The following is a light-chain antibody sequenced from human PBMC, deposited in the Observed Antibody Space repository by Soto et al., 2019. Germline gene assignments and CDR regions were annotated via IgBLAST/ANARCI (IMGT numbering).Light chain of an antibody. Sequence: DIQMTQSPSTLSASIGDRVTITCRASRSVNDNLAWYQQRPGKAPNLLIYRVSNLESGVPSRFSGVEFGKNSLSPTTTWSLIDFPLTFGKNHEIYPRPFGQGPRWKSN. CDR1: RSVNDN. CDR2: RVS. J-gene: IGKJ1*01. CDR3: KNHEIYPRP. V-gene: IGKV1-5*03.